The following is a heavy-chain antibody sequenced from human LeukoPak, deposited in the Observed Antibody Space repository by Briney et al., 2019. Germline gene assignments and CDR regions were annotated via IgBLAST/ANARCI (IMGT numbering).Heavy chain of an antibody. CDR1: GITFSTYW. CDR3: ARDSDSSGWYLDY. J-gene: IGHJ4*02. Sequence: GGSLRLSCAGSGITFSTYWMHWVRQAPGKGLVWVSRINSEGSTISYADSVKGRFTISRDNSKNTLYLQMNSLRAEDTALHYCARDSDSSGWYLDYWGQGTLVTVSS. D-gene: IGHD6-19*01. CDR2: INSEGSTI. V-gene: IGHV3-74*01.